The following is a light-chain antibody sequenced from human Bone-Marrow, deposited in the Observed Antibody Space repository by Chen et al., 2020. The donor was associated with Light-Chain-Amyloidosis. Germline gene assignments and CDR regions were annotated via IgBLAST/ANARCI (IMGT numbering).Light chain of an antibody. CDR2: QDS. CDR1: KLGDKY. CDR3: QAWDSSVYV. V-gene: IGLV3-1*01. Sequence: SYELTQTPSVSVSPGQPPSITCSGDKLGDKYACWYQQKPGQSPVLVIYQDSKRPSGIPERFSGSNSGNTATLTISGTQAMDEADYYCQAWDSSVYVFGTGTKVTVL. J-gene: IGLJ1*01.